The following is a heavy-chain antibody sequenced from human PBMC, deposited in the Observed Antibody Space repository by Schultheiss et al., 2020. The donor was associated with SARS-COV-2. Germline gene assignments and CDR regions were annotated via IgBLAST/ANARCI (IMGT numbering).Heavy chain of an antibody. CDR1: GFTFSSYE. D-gene: IGHD3-10*01. CDR3: ARERSRSYFDY. CDR2: ISGSGGST. Sequence: GGSLRLSCAASGFTFSSYEMNWVRQAPGKGLEWVSAISGSGGSTYYADSVKGRFTISRDNAKNSLYLQMNSLRAEDTAVYYCARERSRSYFDYWGQGTLVTVSS. V-gene: IGHV3-48*03. J-gene: IGHJ4*02.